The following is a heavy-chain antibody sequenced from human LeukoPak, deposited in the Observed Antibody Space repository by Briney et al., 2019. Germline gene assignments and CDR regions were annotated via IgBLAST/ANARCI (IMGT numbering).Heavy chain of an antibody. CDR2: IIPIFGTA. J-gene: IGHJ6*03. D-gene: IGHD5-12*01. CDR3: ARGTTGGRYDPLLPKERADYYYMDV. Sequence: SVKVSCKASGYTFTSYGISWVRQAPGQGLEWMGGIIPIFGTANYAQKFQGRVTITTDESTSTAYMELSSLRSEDTAVYYCARGTTGGRYDPLLPKERADYYYMDVWGKGTTVTVSS. V-gene: IGHV1-69*05. CDR1: GYTFTSYG.